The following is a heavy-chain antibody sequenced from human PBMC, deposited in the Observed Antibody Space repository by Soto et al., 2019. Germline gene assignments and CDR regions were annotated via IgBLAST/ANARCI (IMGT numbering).Heavy chain of an antibody. D-gene: IGHD1-26*01. CDR3: ARDMGYLVGATKGFDY. CDR2: IWYDGSNK. J-gene: IGHJ4*02. Sequence: GGSLRLSCAASGFTFSSYGMHWVRQAPGKGLEWVAVIWYDGSNKYYADSVKGRFTISRDNSKNTLYLQMNSLRAEDTAVYYCARDMGYLVGATKGFDYWGQGTLVTFSS. CDR1: GFTFSSYG. V-gene: IGHV3-33*01.